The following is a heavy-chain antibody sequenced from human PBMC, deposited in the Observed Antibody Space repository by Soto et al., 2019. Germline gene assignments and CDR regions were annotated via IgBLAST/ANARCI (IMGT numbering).Heavy chain of an antibody. Sequence: QVQLVESGGGVVQPGRSLRLSCAASGFTFSSYAMHWVRQAPGKGLEWVAVISYDGSNKYYADSVKGRFTISRDNSKNTLYLQMNSMRAEDTAVYYCARESDYYYYYGMDVGGQGTTVTVSS. CDR2: ISYDGSNK. V-gene: IGHV3-30-3*01. D-gene: IGHD2-21*02. CDR3: ARESDYYYYYGMDV. J-gene: IGHJ6*02. CDR1: GFTFSSYA.